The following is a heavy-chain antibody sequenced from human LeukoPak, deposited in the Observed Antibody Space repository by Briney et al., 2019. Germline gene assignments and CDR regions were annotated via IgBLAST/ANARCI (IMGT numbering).Heavy chain of an antibody. J-gene: IGHJ5*02. V-gene: IGHV1-69*06. Sequence: SVKVSCKASGGTFSSYAISWVRQAPGHGLEWMGGIIPIFGTANYAQKFQGRVTITADKSTSTAYMELSSLRSEDTAVYYCARAPYCSGGSCYPDKPDWFDPWGQGTLVTVSS. CDR1: GGTFSSYA. CDR2: IIPIFGTA. D-gene: IGHD2-15*01. CDR3: ARAPYCSGGSCYPDKPDWFDP.